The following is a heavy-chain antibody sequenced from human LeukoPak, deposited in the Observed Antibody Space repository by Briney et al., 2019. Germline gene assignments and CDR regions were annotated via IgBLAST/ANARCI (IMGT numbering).Heavy chain of an antibody. CDR3: ASIADFDY. J-gene: IGHJ4*02. CDR1: GFTFSSYG. CDR2: ISGSGGST. D-gene: IGHD2-21*01. Sequence: GGTLRLSCAASGFTFSSYGMSWVRQAPGKGLEWVSAISGSGGSTYYADSVKGRFTISRDNAKNSLYLQMNSLRAEDTAVYYCASIADFDYWGQGTLVTVSS. V-gene: IGHV3-23*01.